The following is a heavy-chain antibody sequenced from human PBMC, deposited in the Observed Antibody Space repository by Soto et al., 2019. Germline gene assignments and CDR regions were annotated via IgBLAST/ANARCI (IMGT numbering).Heavy chain of an antibody. J-gene: IGHJ6*02. V-gene: IGHV1-2*04. D-gene: IGHD3-10*01. CDR2: INPNSGGT. CDR3: ARDRGEYYYYGMDV. CDR1: GYTFTGNY. Sequence: GTSVKVSCKDSGYTFTGNYMHWVRQAPGQGLEWMGWINPNSGGTNYAQKFQGWVTMTRDTSISTAYMELSRLRSDDTAVYYCARDRGEYYYYGMDVWGQGTTVTVSS.